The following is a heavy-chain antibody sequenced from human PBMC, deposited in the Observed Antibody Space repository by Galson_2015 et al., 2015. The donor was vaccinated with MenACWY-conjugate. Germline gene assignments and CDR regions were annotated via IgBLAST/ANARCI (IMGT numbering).Heavy chain of an antibody. CDR3: ARPSHYVTGTGASDI. V-gene: IGHV3-11*03. J-gene: IGHJ3*02. CDR1: GFIFSDFY. D-gene: IGHD1-20*01. Sequence: SLRLSCAASGFIFSDFYMSWVRQAPGKGLEWVSVIIGSSIYTNYADSVKGRFTISRDNSKNTVYLQMASLRAEDTAIYYCARPSHYVTGTGASDIWGQGTMGTASS. CDR2: IIGSSIYT.